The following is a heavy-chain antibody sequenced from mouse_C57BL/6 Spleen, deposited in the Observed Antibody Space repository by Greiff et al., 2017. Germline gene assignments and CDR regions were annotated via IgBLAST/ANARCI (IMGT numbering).Heavy chain of an antibody. CDR2: IYPSSGNT. V-gene: IGHV1-81*01. CDR1: GYTFTSYG. J-gene: IGHJ2*01. Sequence: QVHVKQSGAELARPGASVKLSCKASGYTFTSYGISWVKQRTGQGLEWIGEIYPSSGNTYYNEKFKGKSTLTEDKSSSTAYMELRSLTSEDSAVYFWARSEYYWGQGTTLTVAS. CDR3: ARSEYY.